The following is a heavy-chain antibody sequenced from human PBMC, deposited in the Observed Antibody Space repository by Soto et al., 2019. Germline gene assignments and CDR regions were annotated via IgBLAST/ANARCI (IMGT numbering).Heavy chain of an antibody. D-gene: IGHD6-6*01. Sequence: QVQLQESGPGLVKPSETLSLTCTVSGGSISSYYWSWIRQPPGKGLEWIGYIYYSGSTNYNPSLKSRVTISVDTSKNQFSLKLSSVTAADTAVYYCASGPDEYSSSSGYYFDYWGQGTLVTVSS. J-gene: IGHJ4*02. V-gene: IGHV4-59*01. CDR2: IYYSGST. CDR3: ASGPDEYSSSSGYYFDY. CDR1: GGSISSYY.